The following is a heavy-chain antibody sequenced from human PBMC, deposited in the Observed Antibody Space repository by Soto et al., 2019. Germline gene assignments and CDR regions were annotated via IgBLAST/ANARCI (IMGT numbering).Heavy chain of an antibody. CDR1: GGSISSGGYY. Sequence: SETLSLTCTVSGGSISSGGYYWSWIRQHPGKGLEWIGYIYYSGSTYYNPSLKSRVTISVDTSKSQFSLKLSSVTAADTAVYYCATSSGWYGDFDYWGQGTLVTVSS. CDR3: ATSSGWYGDFDY. J-gene: IGHJ4*02. V-gene: IGHV4-31*03. D-gene: IGHD6-19*01. CDR2: IYYSGST.